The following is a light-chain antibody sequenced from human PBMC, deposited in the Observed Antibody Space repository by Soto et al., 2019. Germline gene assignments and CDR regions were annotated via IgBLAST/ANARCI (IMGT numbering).Light chain of an antibody. J-gene: IGKJ1*01. V-gene: IGKV1-5*03. CDR1: QTISSW. Sequence: IEMAQSPSSLPGHEENKVTITCRASQTISSWLAWYQQKPGKAPKLLIYKASTLKSGVPSRFSGSGSGTEFTLTICGLQLQYCATYYSQLYNSYSEAFGQGTKVDIK. CDR2: KAS. CDR3: QLYNSYSEA.